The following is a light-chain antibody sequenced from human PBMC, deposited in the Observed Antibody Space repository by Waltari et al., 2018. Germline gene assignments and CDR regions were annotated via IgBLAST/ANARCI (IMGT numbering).Light chain of an antibody. J-gene: IGLJ2*01. CDR1: SSDVGAYDY. CDR3: SSYLSTNTEV. CDR2: DVN. Sequence: QSALTQPASVSGSPGQSIAISCTGTSSDVGAYDYVSWYQQHPGKAPKLIIFDVNYRPSGVSNRFSSSKSGITASLTISGLQPEDEADYYCSSYLSTNTEVFGGGTKVTVL. V-gene: IGLV2-14*03.